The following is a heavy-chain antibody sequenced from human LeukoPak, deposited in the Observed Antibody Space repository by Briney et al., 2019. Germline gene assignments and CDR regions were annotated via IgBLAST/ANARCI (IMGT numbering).Heavy chain of an antibody. CDR2: INHSGST. Sequence: SETLSLTCAVYGGSFSGYYWSWIRQPPGKGLEWIGEINHSGSTNYNPSLKSRVTISVDTSKNQFSLKLSSVAAADTAVYYCARGQGHYYDSSGYYLIGFDYWGQGTLVTVSS. D-gene: IGHD3-22*01. V-gene: IGHV4-34*01. CDR3: ARGQGHYYDSSGYYLIGFDY. CDR1: GGSFSGYY. J-gene: IGHJ4*02.